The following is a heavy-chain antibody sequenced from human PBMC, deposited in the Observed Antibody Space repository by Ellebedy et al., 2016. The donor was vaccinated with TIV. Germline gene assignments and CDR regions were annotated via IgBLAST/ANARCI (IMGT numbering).Heavy chain of an antibody. CDR2: IYYSGST. CDR3: ARDPRDGYKTYFDY. J-gene: IGHJ4*02. D-gene: IGHD5-24*01. V-gene: IGHV4-59*01. Sequence: MPSETLSLTCTVSGGSISSYYWSWIRQPPGKGLEWIGYIYYSGSTNYNPSLKSRVTISVDTSKNQFSLKLSSVTAADTAVYYCARDPRDGYKTYFDYWGQGTLVTVSS. CDR1: GGSISSYY.